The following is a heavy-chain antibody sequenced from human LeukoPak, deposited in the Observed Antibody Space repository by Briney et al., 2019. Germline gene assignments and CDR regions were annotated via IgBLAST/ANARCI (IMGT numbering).Heavy chain of an antibody. CDR1: EFTFGNFW. CDR2: IKGDGSDK. V-gene: IGHV3-7*01. CDR3: ARDYRARLDY. Sequence: PGGSLRLSCAASEFTFGNFWMTWVRQAPGKGLEGVANIKGDGSDKYYVDSVKGRFTISRDNARTSLYLQMNSLRAEDTVVYYCARDYRARLDYWGQGTLVTVSS. J-gene: IGHJ4*02.